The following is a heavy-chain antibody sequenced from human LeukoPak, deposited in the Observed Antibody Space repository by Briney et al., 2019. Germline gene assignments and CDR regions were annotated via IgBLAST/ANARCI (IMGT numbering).Heavy chain of an antibody. V-gene: IGHV3-74*01. CDR3: VTDRYSDSAFGD. D-gene: IGHD1-26*01. CDR2: INTDGSVT. Sequence: QAGGSLRLSCAASGITVSAFWMHWVSQAPGEGLVWVSRINTDGSVTNYADSVEGRSTISRDNAKNMLYLQMNDLRAEDTAVYYCVTDRYSDSAFGDWGQGTLVTVSS. CDR1: GITVSAFW. J-gene: IGHJ4*02.